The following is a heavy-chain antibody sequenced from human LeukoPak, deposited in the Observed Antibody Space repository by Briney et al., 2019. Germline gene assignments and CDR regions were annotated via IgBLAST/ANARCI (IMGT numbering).Heavy chain of an antibody. Sequence: SDTLSLTCRVSVGSISSGNWWSWVRQSPGKGLEWIVQIYHNGPPNYNPPLKSRVTISADTFKNHFSLKLTSVTAAGTAVYYSATAPILRGEGGEHYKYGMDVWGQGITVIGSS. D-gene: IGHD2-21*01. CDR2: IYHNGPP. V-gene: IGHV4/OR15-8*01. CDR3: ATAPILRGEGGEHYKYGMDV. CDR1: VGSISSGNW. J-gene: IGHJ6*02.